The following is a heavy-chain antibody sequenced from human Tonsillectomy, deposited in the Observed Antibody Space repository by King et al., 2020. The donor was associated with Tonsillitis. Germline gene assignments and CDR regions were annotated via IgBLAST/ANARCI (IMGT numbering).Heavy chain of an antibody. D-gene: IGHD3-22*01. CDR2: ISYHGSNE. CDR1: GFTFTAYG. Sequence: QVQLVESGGGVVQPGRSLRLSCAASGFTFTAYGMHWVRQAPGKGLEWVAVISYHGSNEYYADSVRGRFTISRDNSKNTLYLQMNSLRAEDTALYYCAKGHYYDSTGKYSFLEHWGQGTLVTVSS. V-gene: IGHV3-30*18. J-gene: IGHJ1*01. CDR3: AKGHYYDSTGKYSFLEH.